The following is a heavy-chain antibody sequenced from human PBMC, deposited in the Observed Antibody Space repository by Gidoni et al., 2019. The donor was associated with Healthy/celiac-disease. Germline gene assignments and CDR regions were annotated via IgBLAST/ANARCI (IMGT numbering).Heavy chain of an antibody. CDR2: ISSSSSYI. CDR3: ARASRAFDY. V-gene: IGHV3-21*01. CDR1: VFTFSSNS. D-gene: IGHD6-6*01. Sequence: EVQLVETGGGLFKPGGSLRISCSASVFTFSSNSMHWVRQAPGNGLEWVSSISSSSSYIYYEDSVKGRFTISRDNAKNSLYLQINSRRAEDTAVYYCARASRAFDYWGQGTLVTVSS. J-gene: IGHJ4*02.